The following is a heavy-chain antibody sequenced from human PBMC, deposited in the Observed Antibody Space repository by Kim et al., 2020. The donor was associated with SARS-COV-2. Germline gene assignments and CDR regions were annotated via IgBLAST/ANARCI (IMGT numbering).Heavy chain of an antibody. CDR2: IYYSGST. D-gene: IGHD3-10*01. V-gene: IGHV4-31*03. J-gene: IGHJ6*02. CDR1: GGSISSGGYY. CDR3: ARDGRMGSGYAWPISGMDV. Sequence: SETLSLTCTVSGGSISSGGYYWSWIRQHPGKGLEWIGYIYYSGSTYYNPSLKSRVTISVDTSKNQFSLKLSSVTAADTAVYYCARDGRMGSGYAWPISGMDVWGQGTTVTVSS.